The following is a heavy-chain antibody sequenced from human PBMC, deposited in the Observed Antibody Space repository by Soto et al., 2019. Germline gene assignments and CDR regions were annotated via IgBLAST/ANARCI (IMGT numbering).Heavy chain of an antibody. V-gene: IGHV1-46*01. J-gene: IGHJ6*02. CDR1: GYTFTSYY. CDR3: ARYMRLGGLSTRRYYGMDV. D-gene: IGHD3-16*02. Sequence: ASVKVSCKASGYTFTSYYMHWVRQAPGQGLEWMGIINPSGGSTSYAQKFQGRVTMTRDTSTSTVYMELSSLRSEDTAVYYCARYMRLGGLSTRRYYGMDVWGQGTTVVVSS. CDR2: INPSGGST.